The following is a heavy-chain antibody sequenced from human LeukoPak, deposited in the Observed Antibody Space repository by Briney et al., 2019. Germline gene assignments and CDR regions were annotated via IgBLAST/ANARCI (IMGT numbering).Heavy chain of an antibody. J-gene: IGHJ4*02. CDR3: ARVYRSYYY. Sequence: GASVKVSCKASGYTFTGYYMHWVRQAPGQGLEWMGRIIPIFGTANYAQKFQGRVTITTDESTSTAYMELSSLRSEDTAVYYCARVYRSYYYWGQGTLVTVSS. CDR1: GYTFTGYY. V-gene: IGHV1-69*05. CDR2: IIPIFGTA. D-gene: IGHD1-26*01.